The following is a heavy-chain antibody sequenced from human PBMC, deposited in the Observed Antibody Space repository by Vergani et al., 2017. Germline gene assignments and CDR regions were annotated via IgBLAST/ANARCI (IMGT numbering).Heavy chain of an antibody. Sequence: QVQLQQWGAGLLKPSETLSLTCAVYGGSFSGYYWSWIRQAPGKGLEWVSYISSSSSYTNYADSVKGRFTISRDNAKNSLYLQMNSLRAEDTAVCYCARELEMATNPDYWGQGTLVTVSS. CDR3: ARELEMATNPDY. D-gene: IGHD5-24*01. CDR2: ISSSSSYT. CDR1: GGSFSGYY. J-gene: IGHJ4*02. V-gene: IGHV3-11*06.